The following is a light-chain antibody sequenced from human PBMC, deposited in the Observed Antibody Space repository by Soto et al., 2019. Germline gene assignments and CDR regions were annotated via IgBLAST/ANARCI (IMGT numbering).Light chain of an antibody. CDR1: QSVLYSSNNKNY. J-gene: IGKJ1*01. Sequence: DIVMTQSPDSLAASLGERATINCKSSQSVLYSSNNKNYLAWYQQKPGQPPKLLIYWASTRESGVPDRFSGSGSGTDFPLTISSLQAEDVAVYYCQQYYSTPQTFGQGNKVEIK. CDR2: WAS. V-gene: IGKV4-1*01. CDR3: QQYYSTPQT.